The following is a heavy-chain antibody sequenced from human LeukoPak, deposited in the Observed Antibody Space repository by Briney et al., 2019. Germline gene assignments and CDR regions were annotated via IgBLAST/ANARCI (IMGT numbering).Heavy chain of an antibody. J-gene: IGHJ3*02. CDR3: ASVGTRPISYYDTNGDI. CDR1: GFTSSSYT. CDR2: ISGSGVGT. D-gene: IGHD3-22*01. V-gene: IGHV3-23*01. Sequence: PGGSLRLSCAASGFTSSSYTMNWVRQAPGKGLEWVSAISGSGVGTYYADSVKGRFTISRDNSWNTLYLQMNSLRAEDTAVYYCASVGTRPISYYDTNGDIWGQGTMVTVSS.